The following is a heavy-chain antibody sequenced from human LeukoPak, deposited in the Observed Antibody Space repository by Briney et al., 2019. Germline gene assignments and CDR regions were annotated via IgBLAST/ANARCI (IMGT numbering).Heavy chain of an antibody. D-gene: IGHD2/OR15-2a*01. Sequence: GGSLRLSCAASGFTFGNYWMHCVRQAPGKGPVWVSRINSDGSSTSYADSVQGRFTISRDNAKNTLFLQMNSLRVEDTAVYYCASTNRLDYWGQGTLVTVSS. CDR3: ASTNRLDY. V-gene: IGHV3-74*01. J-gene: IGHJ4*02. CDR2: INSDGSST. CDR1: GFTFGNYW.